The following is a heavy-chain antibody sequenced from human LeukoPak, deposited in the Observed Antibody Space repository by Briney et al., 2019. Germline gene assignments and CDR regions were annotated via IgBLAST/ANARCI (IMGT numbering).Heavy chain of an antibody. CDR3: ARDRCSGGSCYDFDY. Sequence: GASVKVSCKASGYTFTSYYMHWVRQAPGQGLEWMGIINPSGGSTSYAQKFQGRVTMTRDTSTSTVYMELSSLRSEDTAVYYCARDRCSGGSCYDFDYWGQGTLVTVSS. J-gene: IGHJ4*02. CDR1: GYTFTSYY. CDR2: INPSGGST. V-gene: IGHV1-46*01. D-gene: IGHD2-15*01.